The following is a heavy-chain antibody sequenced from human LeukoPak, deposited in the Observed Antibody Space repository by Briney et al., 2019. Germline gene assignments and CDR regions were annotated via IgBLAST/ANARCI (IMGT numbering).Heavy chain of an antibody. CDR3: ARDLFGYCSSTSCPDY. D-gene: IGHD2-2*03. J-gene: IGHJ4*02. Sequence: ASVKVSCKASGYTFTSYAMNWVRQAPGQGLEWMGWINTNTGNPTYAQGFTGRFVFSLDTSVSTAYLQISSLKAEDTAVYYCARDLFGYCSSTSCPDYWGQGTLVTVSS. V-gene: IGHV7-4-1*02. CDR1: GYTFTSYA. CDR2: INTNTGNP.